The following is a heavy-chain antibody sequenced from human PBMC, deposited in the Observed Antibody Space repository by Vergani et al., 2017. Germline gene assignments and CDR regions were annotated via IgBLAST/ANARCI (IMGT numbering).Heavy chain of an antibody. D-gene: IGHD6-13*01. Sequence: EVQLVESVGGLVQPGGSLRLSCAASGFTFSSYWMSWVRQAPGKGLEWVANIKQDGSEKYYVDSVKGRFTISRDNAKNSLYLQMNSLRAEDTAVYYCARDVAAAGRYYYYYGMDVWGQGTTVTVSS. CDR3: ARDVAAAGRYYYYYGMDV. V-gene: IGHV3-7*01. CDR2: IKQDGSEK. CDR1: GFTFSSYW. J-gene: IGHJ6*02.